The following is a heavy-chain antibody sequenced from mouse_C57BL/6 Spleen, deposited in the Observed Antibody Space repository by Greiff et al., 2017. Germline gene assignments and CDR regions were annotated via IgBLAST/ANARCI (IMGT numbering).Heavy chain of an antibody. Sequence: EVQGVESGGDLVKPGGSLKLSCAASGFTFSSYGMSWVRQTPDKRLEWVATISSGGSYTYYPDSVKGRFTISRDNAKNTLYLQMSSLKSEDTAMYYCARRYYGSSYGYFDVWGTGTTVTVSS. CDR2: ISSGGSYT. CDR1: GFTFSSYG. J-gene: IGHJ1*03. V-gene: IGHV5-6*01. D-gene: IGHD1-1*01. CDR3: ARRYYGSSYGYFDV.